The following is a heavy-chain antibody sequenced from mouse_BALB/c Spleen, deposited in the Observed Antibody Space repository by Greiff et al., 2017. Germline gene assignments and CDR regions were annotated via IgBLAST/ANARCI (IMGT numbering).Heavy chain of an antibody. D-gene: IGHD2-14*01. V-gene: IGHV5-4*02. CDR2: ISDGGSYT. Sequence: EVQLVESGGGLVQPGGSRKLSCAASGFTFSSFGMHWVRQAPEKGLEWVAYISDGGSYTYYPDSVKGRFTISRDNAKNNLYLQMSSLKSEDTAMYYCARDGGYGWFAYWGQGTLVTVSA. J-gene: IGHJ3*01. CDR3: ARDGGYGWFAY. CDR1: GFTFSSFG.